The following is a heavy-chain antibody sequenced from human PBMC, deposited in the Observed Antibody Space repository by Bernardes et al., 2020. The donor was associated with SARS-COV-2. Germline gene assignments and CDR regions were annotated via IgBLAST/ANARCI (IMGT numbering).Heavy chain of an antibody. Sequence: VEALIRSCAASGFTVRSTYMSWVRQAPGPGLEWVSVIYSGGNTYYADSVKDRFIISRDNYKNKLYLQMNSLRAEDTAVYYCARDYPDPADWGQGTLVTVS. CDR1: GFTVRSTY. CDR3: ARDYPDPAD. CDR2: IYSGGNT. V-gene: IGHV3-66*01. D-gene: IGHD6-13*01. J-gene: IGHJ4*02.